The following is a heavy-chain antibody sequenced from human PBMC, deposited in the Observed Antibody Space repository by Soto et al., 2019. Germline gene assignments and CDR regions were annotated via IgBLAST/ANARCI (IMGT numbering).Heavy chain of an antibody. J-gene: IGHJ4*02. V-gene: IGHV4-31*03. CDR2: IYYSGST. CDR3: ARHRNEYSNHVGHYYFDY. CDR1: GGSISSGGYY. Sequence: QVQLQESGPGLVKASQTLSLTCTVSGGSISSGGYYWSWIRQHPGKGLEWIGYIYYSGSTYYNPSLKSRVTISVDTSENQFSLKLSSVTAADTAVYYCARHRNEYSNHVGHYYFDYWGQGTLVTVSS. D-gene: IGHD4-4*01.